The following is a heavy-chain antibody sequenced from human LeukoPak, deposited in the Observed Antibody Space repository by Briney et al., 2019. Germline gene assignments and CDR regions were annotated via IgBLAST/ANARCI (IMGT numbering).Heavy chain of an antibody. CDR1: GYTFTGYY. CDR3: ASYSGSYHAIDY. J-gene: IGHJ4*02. D-gene: IGHD1-26*01. V-gene: IGHV1-2*02. CDR2: IIPNSGGT. Sequence: ASVKVSCKASGYTFTGYYMHWVRQAPGQGLEWMGWIIPNSGGTNYAQKFQGRVTMTRDTSISTAYMELSRLRSDDTAVYYCASYSGSYHAIDYWGQGTLVTVSS.